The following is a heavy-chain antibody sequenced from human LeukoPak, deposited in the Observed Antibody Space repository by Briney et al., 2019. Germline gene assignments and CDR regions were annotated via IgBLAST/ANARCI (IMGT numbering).Heavy chain of an antibody. CDR3: ARGRWKGSGYVPSDRQRRNWFDP. V-gene: IGHV1-69*01. Sequence: SVKVSCKASGGTFSSYAISWVRQAPGPRLEWMGGIIPIFGTANYAQKFQGRVTITADESTSTAYMELSSLRSEDTAVYYCARGRWKGSGYVPSDRQRRNWFDPWGQGTLVTVSS. CDR1: GGTFSSYA. CDR2: IIPIFGTA. J-gene: IGHJ5*02. D-gene: IGHD5-12*01.